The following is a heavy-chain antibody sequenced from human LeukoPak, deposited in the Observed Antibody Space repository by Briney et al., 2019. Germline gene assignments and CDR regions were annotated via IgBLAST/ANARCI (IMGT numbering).Heavy chain of an antibody. V-gene: IGHV3-23*01. Sequence: GGSLRLSCAASGFTFSSYAMSWVRQAPGKGLEWVSAISGSGGSTYYADSVKGRFTISRDNYKNTLYLQMNSLRAEDTAVYYCAKDTIKWGSYRYFDYWGQGTLVTVSS. D-gene: IGHD3-16*02. CDR2: ISGSGGST. CDR3: AKDTIKWGSYRYFDY. J-gene: IGHJ4*02. CDR1: GFTFSSYA.